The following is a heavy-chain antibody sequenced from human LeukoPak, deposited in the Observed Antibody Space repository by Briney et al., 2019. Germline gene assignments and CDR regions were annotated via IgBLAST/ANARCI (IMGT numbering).Heavy chain of an antibody. CDR2: IYYSGST. CDR1: GGSISSGDYY. V-gene: IGHV4-30-4*08. CDR3: ATLIMANGRDY. D-gene: IGHD3-22*01. J-gene: IGHJ4*02. Sequence: PSETLSLTCTVSGGSISSGDYYWSWIRQPPGKGLEWIGYIYYSGSTYYNPSLKSRVTISVDTSKNQFSLKLSSVTAADTAVYYCATLIMANGRDYWGQGTLVTVSS.